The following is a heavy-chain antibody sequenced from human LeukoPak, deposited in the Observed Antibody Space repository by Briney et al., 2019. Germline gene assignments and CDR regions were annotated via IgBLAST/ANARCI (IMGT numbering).Heavy chain of an antibody. V-gene: IGHV3-23*01. CDR1: GFTFSSYA. CDR3: AKDLRFLEWLSKFDY. J-gene: IGHJ4*02. D-gene: IGHD3-3*01. Sequence: PGGSLRLSCAASGFTFSSYAMSWVRQAPGKGLEGVSAISGSGGSTYYADSVKGRFTISRDNSKNTLYLQMNSLRAEDTAVYYCAKDLRFLEWLSKFDYWGQGTLVTVSS. CDR2: ISGSGGST.